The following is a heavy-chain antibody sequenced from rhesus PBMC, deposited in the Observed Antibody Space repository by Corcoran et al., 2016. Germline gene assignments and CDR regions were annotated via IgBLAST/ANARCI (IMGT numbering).Heavy chain of an antibody. V-gene: IGHV4-65*01. CDR1: GGSVSSSNW. Sequence: QVQLQESGPGPVKPSETLSLTCAVSGGSVSSSNWWSWIRQPPGKGLEWIGYISGSSGSTYYHPSLQSRVTISTDPSKNQFSLKLSSVTAADTAVYYCARLPLWTGYYTADYWGQGVLVTVSS. CDR3: ARLPLWTGYYTADY. J-gene: IGHJ4*01. CDR2: ISGSSGST. D-gene: IGHD3-3*01.